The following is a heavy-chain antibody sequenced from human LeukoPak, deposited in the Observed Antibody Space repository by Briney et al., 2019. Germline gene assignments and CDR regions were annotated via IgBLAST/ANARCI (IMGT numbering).Heavy chain of an antibody. D-gene: IGHD3-10*02. V-gene: IGHV3-48*01. CDR3: AELGITMIGGV. Sequence: GGSLRLSCAASGFTFSTYSMNWVRQAPGKGLEWVSYISTSSSTMYYADSVKGRFTISRDNARNSLYLQMNSLRAEDTAVYYCAELGITMIGGVWGKGTTVTISS. CDR1: GFTFSTYS. CDR2: ISTSSSTM. J-gene: IGHJ6*04.